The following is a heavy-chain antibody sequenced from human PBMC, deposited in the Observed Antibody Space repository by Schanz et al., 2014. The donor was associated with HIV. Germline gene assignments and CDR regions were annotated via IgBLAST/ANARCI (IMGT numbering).Heavy chain of an antibody. CDR3: ARDLLGATNGFFLY. Sequence: VQLMESGGGLVKPGSLRLSCAASGFTFSRHSMSWVRQAPGKGLEWVAVISYDGSNKYYADSVKGRFTISRDNSKNTLYLQMNSLRAEDTAVYYCARDLLGATNGFFLYWGQGALVTVSS. J-gene: IGHJ1*01. CDR2: ISYDGSNK. CDR1: GFTFSRHS. D-gene: IGHD1-26*01. V-gene: IGHV3-30*03.